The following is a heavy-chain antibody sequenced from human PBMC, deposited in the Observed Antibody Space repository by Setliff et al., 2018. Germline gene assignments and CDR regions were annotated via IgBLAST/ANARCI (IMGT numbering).Heavy chain of an antibody. CDR1: GLTFNSYA. J-gene: IGHJ4*02. CDR3: AGQGPIFGSGLIPGFDQ. CDR2: VSVSCDNT. D-gene: IGHD3-3*01. V-gene: IGHV3-23*01. Sequence: GGSLRLFCAASGLTFNSYAMSWVRQAPGKGLEWVSTVSVSCDNTYYTDSVKGRFTTSRDNSKNTLSLQMSSLRTEDTAIYFCAGQGPIFGSGLIPGFDQWGQGTMVTVSS.